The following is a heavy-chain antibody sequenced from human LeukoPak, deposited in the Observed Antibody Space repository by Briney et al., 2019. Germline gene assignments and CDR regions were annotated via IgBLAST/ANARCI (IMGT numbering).Heavy chain of an antibody. D-gene: IGHD3-3*01. CDR3: ARGGDYDFWSGYSMDV. CDR2: IYTSGST. J-gene: IGHJ6*03. Sequence: SETLSLTCTVSGGSISSGSYYWSWIRQPAGKGLEWIGRIYTSGSTNYNPSPKSRVTISVDTSKNQFSLKLSSVTAADTAVYYCARGGDYDFWSGYSMDVWGKGTTVTVSS. CDR1: GGSISSGSYY. V-gene: IGHV4-61*02.